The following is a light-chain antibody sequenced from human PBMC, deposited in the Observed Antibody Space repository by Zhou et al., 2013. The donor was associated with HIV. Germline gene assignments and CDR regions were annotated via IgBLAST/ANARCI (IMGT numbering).Light chain of an antibody. CDR1: QSIYSK. J-gene: IGKJ4*01. CDR2: DAS. Sequence: EIVLTQSPATLALSPGEGATLSCRASQSIYSKLGWYQQKPGQPPRLLIYDASNRATGIPARFSGSGSGTDFTLTISRLEPEDFAVYYCQQYANTPPITFGGGTKVDIK. CDR3: QQYANTPPIT. V-gene: IGKV3-11*01.